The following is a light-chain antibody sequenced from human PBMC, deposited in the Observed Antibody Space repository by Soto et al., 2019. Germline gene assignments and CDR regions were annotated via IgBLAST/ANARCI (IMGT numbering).Light chain of an antibody. J-gene: IGKJ5*01. Sequence: EIVLTQSPGTLSLFPGERATLSCRATQSVNSDYLAWYQQKPGQAPRLLIYGASTRATGIPARFSGSGSGTEFTLTISSLQSEDFAVYYCQQYNNWPPITFGQGTRLEIK. CDR3: QQYNNWPPIT. V-gene: IGKV3-15*01. CDR2: GAS. CDR1: QSVNSD.